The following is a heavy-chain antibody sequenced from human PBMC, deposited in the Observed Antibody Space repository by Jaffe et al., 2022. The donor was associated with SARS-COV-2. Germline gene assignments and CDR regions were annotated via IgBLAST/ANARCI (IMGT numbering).Heavy chain of an antibody. CDR3: ARSAYSSSDPRWRGGYNWFDP. J-gene: IGHJ5*02. V-gene: IGHV1-69*01. Sequence: QVQLVQSGAEVKKPGSSVKVSCKASGGTFSSYAISWVRQAPGQGLEWMGGIIPIFGTANYAQKFQGRVTITADESTSTAYMELSSLRSEDTAVYYCARSAYSSSDPRWRGGYNWFDPWGQGTLVTVSS. CDR1: GGTFSSYA. D-gene: IGHD6-6*01. CDR2: IIPIFGTA.